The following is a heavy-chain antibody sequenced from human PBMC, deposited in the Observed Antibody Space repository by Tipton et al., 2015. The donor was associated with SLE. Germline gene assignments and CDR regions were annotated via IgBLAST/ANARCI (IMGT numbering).Heavy chain of an antibody. CDR2: IYYREGT. D-gene: IGHD2-21*02. CDR3: ARQLGWGDPFAFDY. J-gene: IGHJ4*02. CDR1: GDSINSYY. V-gene: IGHV4-59*08. Sequence: TLSLTCTVSGDSINSYYWSWIRQPPGEGLEWIGYIYYREGTNYSPSLKSRVTMSIDTSKNQFSLKLTSVTAADTAVYYCARQLGWGDPFAFDYWGQGTLVTVSP.